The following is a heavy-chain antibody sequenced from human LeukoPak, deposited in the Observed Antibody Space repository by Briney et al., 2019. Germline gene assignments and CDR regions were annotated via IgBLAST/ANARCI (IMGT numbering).Heavy chain of an antibody. CDR3: VRDLAGPPQEAFDI. V-gene: IGHV3-23*01. CDR2: IGGSGVNT. Sequence: GGSLRLSCAVSGLTFSNYAMSWVRQAPGKGLEWVSLIGGSGVNTFYADSVKGRFTISRDNAQNSLYLQMNSLRAEDTAVYYCVRDLAGPPQEAFDIWGQGTVVTVSS. J-gene: IGHJ3*02. CDR1: GLTFSNYA.